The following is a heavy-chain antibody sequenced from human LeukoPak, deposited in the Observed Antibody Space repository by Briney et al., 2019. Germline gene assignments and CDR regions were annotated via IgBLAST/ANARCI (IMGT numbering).Heavy chain of an antibody. CDR2: IYYSGST. D-gene: IGHD3-22*01. CDR1: GGSISSYY. Sequence: PSETLSLTCTVSGGSISSYYWSWIRQPPGKGLEWIGYIYYSGSTNYNPSLKSRVTISVDTSKNQFSLKLSSVTAADTAVYYCARGRRITMITTWGQGTLVTVPS. CDR3: ARGRRITMITT. J-gene: IGHJ5*02. V-gene: IGHV4-59*01.